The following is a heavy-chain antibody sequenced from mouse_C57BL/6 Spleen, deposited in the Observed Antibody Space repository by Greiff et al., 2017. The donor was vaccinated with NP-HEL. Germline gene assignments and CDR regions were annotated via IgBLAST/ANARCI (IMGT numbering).Heavy chain of an antibody. CDR1: GFNIKDDY. J-gene: IGHJ2*01. Sequence: VQLQQSGAELVRPGASVKLSCTASGFNIKDDYMHWVKQRPEQGLEWIGWIDPENGDTEYASKFQGKATITADTSSNTAYLQLSSLTSEDTAVYYCTTPPYGSSYNYFDYWGQGTTLTVSS. D-gene: IGHD1-1*01. V-gene: IGHV14-4*01. CDR3: TTPPYGSSYNYFDY. CDR2: IDPENGDT.